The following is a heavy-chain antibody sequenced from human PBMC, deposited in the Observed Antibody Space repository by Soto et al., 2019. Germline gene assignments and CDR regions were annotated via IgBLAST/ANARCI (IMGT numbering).Heavy chain of an antibody. Sequence: EVQLVQSGAEVKKPGESLKISCKGSGYSFTSYWIGWVRQMPGKGLEWMGIIYPGDSDTRYSPSFQGQVTISADKSISTAYLQWSSLKASDTAMYYCARRARVWDSSSTSCLLDIWGQGTMVTVSS. CDR2: IYPGDSDT. CDR1: GYSFTSYW. CDR3: ARRARVWDSSSTSCLLDI. J-gene: IGHJ3*02. D-gene: IGHD2-2*01. V-gene: IGHV5-51*01.